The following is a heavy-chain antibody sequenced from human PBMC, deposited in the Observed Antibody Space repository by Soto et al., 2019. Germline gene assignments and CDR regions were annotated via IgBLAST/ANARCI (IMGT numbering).Heavy chain of an antibody. V-gene: IGHV1-18*01. Sequence: ASVKVSCKASGYTFTSYGISWVRQAPGQGLEWMGWISAYNGNTNYAQKLQGRVTMTTDTSTSTAYMELRSLRSDDTAVYYCARVYDFWSDYYGMDVWGQGTTVTVS. J-gene: IGHJ6*02. CDR3: ARVYDFWSDYYGMDV. CDR2: ISAYNGNT. D-gene: IGHD3-3*01. CDR1: GYTFTSYG.